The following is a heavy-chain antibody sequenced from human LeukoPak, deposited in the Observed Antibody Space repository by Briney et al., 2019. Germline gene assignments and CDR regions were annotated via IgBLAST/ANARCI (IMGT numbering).Heavy chain of an antibody. Sequence: ASVKVSCKASGYTFTGYYLHWVRQAPGQGLEWMGWISANNGNTNYAQKLQGRVTMTTDTSTSTAYMELRSLRSDDTAVYYCARGPRIVGTTYFDYWGQGTLVTVSS. CDR3: ARGPRIVGTTYFDY. CDR2: ISANNGNT. D-gene: IGHD1-26*01. CDR1: GYTFTGYY. V-gene: IGHV1-18*04. J-gene: IGHJ4*02.